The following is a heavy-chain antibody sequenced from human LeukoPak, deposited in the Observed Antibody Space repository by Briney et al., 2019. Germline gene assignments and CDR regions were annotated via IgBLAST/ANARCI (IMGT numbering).Heavy chain of an antibody. CDR2: IYYSGST. D-gene: IGHD3-10*01. CDR3: ARVTGYYGSGSYYTYYFDY. Sequence: SETLSLTCTVSGGSISSHYWSWIRQPPGKGLEWIGHIYYSGSTNYNPSLKSRVTISVDTSKNQFSLKLSSVTAADTAVYYCARVTGYYGSGSYYTYYFDYWGQGTLVTVSS. V-gene: IGHV4-59*11. J-gene: IGHJ4*02. CDR1: GGSISSHY.